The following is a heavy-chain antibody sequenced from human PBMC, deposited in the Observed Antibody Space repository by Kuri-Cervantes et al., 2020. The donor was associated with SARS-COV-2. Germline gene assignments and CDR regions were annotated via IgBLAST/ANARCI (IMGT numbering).Heavy chain of an antibody. CDR3: AKGRRGLEGDIVVVPASD. V-gene: IGHV3-23*01. J-gene: IGHJ4*02. D-gene: IGHD2-2*01. CDR1: GFTFSSYA. CDR2: ISGSGGST. Sequence: GESLKISCAASGFTFSSYAMSWVRQAPGKGLEWVSAISGSGGSTYYADSVKGRFTISRDNSKNTLYLQMNSLRAEDTAVYYCAKGRRGLEGDIVVVPASDWGQGTLVTSPQ.